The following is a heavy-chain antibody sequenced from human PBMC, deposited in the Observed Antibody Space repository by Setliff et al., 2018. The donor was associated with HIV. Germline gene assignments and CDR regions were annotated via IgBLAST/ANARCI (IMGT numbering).Heavy chain of an antibody. V-gene: IGHV1-18*01. CDR1: GYAFTSYG. J-gene: IGHJ6*02. D-gene: IGHD5-18*01. Sequence: ASVKVSCKASGYAFTSYGISWVRQAPGQGLEWVAWISPYNDNTNYAQKLQGRVTMTTDTSTSTAYMELSSLRSEDTAVYYCASNSYGYRTRYGMDVWGQGTTVTVSS. CDR3: ASNSYGYRTRYGMDV. CDR2: ISPYNDNT.